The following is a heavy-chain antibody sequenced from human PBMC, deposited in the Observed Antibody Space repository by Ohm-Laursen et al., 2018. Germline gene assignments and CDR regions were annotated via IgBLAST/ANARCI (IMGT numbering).Heavy chain of an antibody. Sequence: SLRLSCAASGFTFSNYAMSWVRQAPGKGLEWVSAISASGVRTFYADSVKGRFSISRDNSKNALYLQMNSLTAEDTAVYYCVRHDSTGYYYYWGQGTLVTVSP. CDR3: VRHDSTGYYYY. CDR1: GFTFSNYA. D-gene: IGHD3-22*01. V-gene: IGHV3-23*01. CDR2: ISASGVRT. J-gene: IGHJ4*02.